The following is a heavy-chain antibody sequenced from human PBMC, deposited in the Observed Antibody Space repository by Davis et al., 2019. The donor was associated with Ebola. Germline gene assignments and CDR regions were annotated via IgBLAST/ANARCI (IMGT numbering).Heavy chain of an antibody. CDR1: DGSISSHY. J-gene: IGHJ4*02. V-gene: IGHV4-59*11. D-gene: IGHD4-17*01. Sequence: PSETLSLTCSFSDGSISSHYWNWIRQPPGKGLEWVGIIYDSGRTNYNPSLKSRVTISADTSKNQFSLNLRSVTAADTAVYYCVGDYGDYVNYFDFWGQGTLVTVSS. CDR3: VGDYGDYVNYFDF. CDR2: IYDSGRT.